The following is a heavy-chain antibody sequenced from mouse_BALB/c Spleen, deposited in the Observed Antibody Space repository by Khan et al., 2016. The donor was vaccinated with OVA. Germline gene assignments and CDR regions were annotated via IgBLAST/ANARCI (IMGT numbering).Heavy chain of an antibody. CDR2: ISYSGST. CDR1: GYSITSDYA. Sequence: EVQLLETGPGLVKPSQSLSLTCTVTGYSITSDYAWNWIRQFPGNKLEWMGYISYSGSTSYNPSLKSRISITRDTSKNQFFLQLNSVTTEDTATYYCARRGGVSYYYAMDYWGQGTSVTVSS. J-gene: IGHJ4*01. V-gene: IGHV3-2*02. CDR3: ARRGGVSYYYAMDY. D-gene: IGHD6-2*01.